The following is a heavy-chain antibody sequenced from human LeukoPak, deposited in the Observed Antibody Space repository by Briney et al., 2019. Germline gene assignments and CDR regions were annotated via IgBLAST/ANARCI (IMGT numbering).Heavy chain of an antibody. CDR1: GFTFSSYA. CDR2: ISYDGSNK. Sequence: PGRSLRLSCAASGFTFSSYAMHWVRQAPGKGLEWVAVISYDGSNKYYADSVKGRFTISRDNSKNTLYLQMNSLRAEDTAVYYSARGDRVEMATITFDYWGQGTLVTVSS. D-gene: IGHD5-24*01. V-gene: IGHV3-30-3*01. J-gene: IGHJ4*02. CDR3: ARGDRVEMATITFDY.